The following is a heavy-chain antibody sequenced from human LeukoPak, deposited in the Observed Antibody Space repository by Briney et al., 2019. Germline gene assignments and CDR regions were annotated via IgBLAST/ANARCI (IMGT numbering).Heavy chain of an antibody. D-gene: IGHD5-24*01. CDR3: AKEGGGYKSFFDY. Sequence: GGSLRLSCAAAGFAFSSYAMGWVRQARGGGGVGVSAISSSSGSTYYADSVKGRFTVSRDNSKNTLYLQMNSQRAEDTAVYYCAKEGGGYKSFFDYWGQGTLVTVSS. CDR2: ISSSSGST. V-gene: IGHV3-23*01. J-gene: IGHJ4*02. CDR1: GFAFSSYA.